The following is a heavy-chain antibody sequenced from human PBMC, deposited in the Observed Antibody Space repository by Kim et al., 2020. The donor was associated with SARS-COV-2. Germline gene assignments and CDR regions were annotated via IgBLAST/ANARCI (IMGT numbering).Heavy chain of an antibody. J-gene: IGHJ5*02. V-gene: IGHV4-39*01. Sequence: LTSRVTISVDTSKNRFSLKLSSVTAADTAGYYCARSYGSGSWNPDNWFDPWGQGTLVTVSS. D-gene: IGHD3-10*01. CDR3: ARSYGSGSWNPDNWFDP.